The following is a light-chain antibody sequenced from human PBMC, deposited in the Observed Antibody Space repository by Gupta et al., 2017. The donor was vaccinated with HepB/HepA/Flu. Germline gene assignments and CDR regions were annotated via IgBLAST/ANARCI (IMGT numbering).Light chain of an antibody. CDR3: QVWDSTSDLWV. Sequence: SYVLTQPPSVSVAPGQTASITCGGNNIRTKSVHWYQQKPGQAPVLVVYDDSDRHSGSPERFSGSNSGNTATLTISRVEAGDEGDYYCQVWDSTSDLWVFGGGTKLNVL. CDR1: NIRTKS. J-gene: IGLJ3*02. CDR2: DDS. V-gene: IGLV3-21*02.